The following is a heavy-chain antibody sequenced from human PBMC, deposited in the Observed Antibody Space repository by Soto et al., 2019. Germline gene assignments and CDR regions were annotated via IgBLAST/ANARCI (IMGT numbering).Heavy chain of an antibody. Sequence: EVQLVETGGGLIQPGGSLRLSCAASGFTVSSNYMSWVRQAPGKGLEWVSVIYSGGSTYYADSVKGRFTISRDNSKNTLYLQMNSLRAEDTAVYYCARDRSYYGSGSYPYYYGMDVWGQGTTVTVSS. V-gene: IGHV3-53*02. CDR3: ARDRSYYGSGSYPYYYGMDV. D-gene: IGHD3-10*01. CDR1: GFTVSSNY. CDR2: IYSGGST. J-gene: IGHJ6*02.